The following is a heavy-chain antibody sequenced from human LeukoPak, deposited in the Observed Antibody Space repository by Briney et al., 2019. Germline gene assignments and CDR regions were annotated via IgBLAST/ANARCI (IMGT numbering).Heavy chain of an antibody. CDR2: INGGGGST. CDR1: GFTFGNYV. D-gene: IGHD3-16*01. Sequence: PGGSLRLSCAASGFTFGNYVMNWVRQAPGKGLEWVSSINGGGGSTSYADSVKGRFTISRDNSKNTLYLQMNSLRAEDTAIYYCAKGPMIQCFDSWGQGTLVTVSS. CDR3: AKGPMIQCFDS. V-gene: IGHV3-23*01. J-gene: IGHJ4*02.